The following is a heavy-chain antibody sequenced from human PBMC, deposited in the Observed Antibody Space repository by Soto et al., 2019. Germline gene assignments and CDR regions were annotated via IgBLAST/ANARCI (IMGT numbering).Heavy chain of an antibody. V-gene: IGHV4-61*03. J-gene: IGHJ3*02. Sequence: RPPPVKGLEWIGYVYSGGSTTYNPSLQSRVSIAVDTSKNYFSLTLISVTAADTALYYCARENGYSAFDIWGQGTRVT. CDR2: VYSGGST. D-gene: IGHD3-22*01. CDR3: ARENGYSAFDI.